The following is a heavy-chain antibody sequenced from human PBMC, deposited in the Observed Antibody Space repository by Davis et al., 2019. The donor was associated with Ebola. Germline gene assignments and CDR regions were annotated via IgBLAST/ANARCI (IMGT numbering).Heavy chain of an antibody. V-gene: IGHV3-7*04. CDR3: ARGHYDMDV. CDR2: IKPDGSEK. J-gene: IGHJ6*04. Sequence: GESLKISCAGSGLTFSFYWVTWVRQAPGKGLEWVATIKPDGSEKYYVDSVRGRFTISRDNAKNSLYLQMNSLRAEDTAVYYCARGHYDMDVWGRGTAVTVSS. CDR1: GLTFSFYW.